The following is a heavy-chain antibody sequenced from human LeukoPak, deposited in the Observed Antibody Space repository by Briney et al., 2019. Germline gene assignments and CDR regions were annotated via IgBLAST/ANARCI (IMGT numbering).Heavy chain of an antibody. J-gene: IGHJ4*02. CDR1: GFTFSDYY. D-gene: IGHD6-19*01. Sequence: GRSLRLSCAASGFTFSDYYMTWIRQAPGKGLEWVSYISGSGSSIFYADSVRGRFTISRDNAKNSLYLQMNNLRAEDTAVYYCTREWGRSSGWFYWGQGTLVTVSS. CDR2: ISGSGSSI. V-gene: IGHV3-11*04. CDR3: TREWGRSSGWFY.